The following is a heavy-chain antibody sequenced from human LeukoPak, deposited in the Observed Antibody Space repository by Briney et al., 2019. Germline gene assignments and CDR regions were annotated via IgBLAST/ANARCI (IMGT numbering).Heavy chain of an antibody. J-gene: IGHJ5*02. CDR2: IYYSGST. Sequence: PSETLSLTCTVSGGSISSSSYYWGWIRQPPGKGLEWIGSIYYSGSTYYNPSLKSRVTISVDTSKNQFSLKLSSVTAADTAVYYCARGYPYGGNIPNNRFDPWGQGTLVTVSS. CDR1: GGSISSSSYY. D-gene: IGHD4-23*01. CDR3: ARGYPYGGNIPNNRFDP. V-gene: IGHV4-39*01.